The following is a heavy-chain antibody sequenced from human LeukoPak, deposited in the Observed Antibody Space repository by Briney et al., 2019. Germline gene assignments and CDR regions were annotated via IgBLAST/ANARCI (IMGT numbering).Heavy chain of an antibody. D-gene: IGHD1-7*01. CDR2: TYYRSKWYN. V-gene: IGHV6-1*01. CDR3: VHYNWNYSPV. Sequence: SQTLSLTCVISGDSVSRNWIRQSPSRGLEWLGRTYYRSKWYNDYAVFVKSRITINPDTSKNQFSLQLNSVTPEDTAVYYCVHYNWNYSPVWGKGTTVTVSS. CDR1: GDSVSR. J-gene: IGHJ6*04.